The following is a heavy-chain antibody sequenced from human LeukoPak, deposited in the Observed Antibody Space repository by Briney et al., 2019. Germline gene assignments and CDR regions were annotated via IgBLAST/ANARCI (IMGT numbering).Heavy chain of an antibody. J-gene: IGHJ4*02. CDR2: IYYSGST. V-gene: IGHV4-59*01. CDR3: ARDHRTYFDY. Sequence: SETLSLTCTVSGGSISSYYWSWIRQPPGKGLEWIGYIYYSGSTNYNPSLKRRVTISVDTSKNQFSLKLSSVTAADTAVYYCARDHRTYFDYWGQGTLVTVSS. CDR1: GGSISSYY.